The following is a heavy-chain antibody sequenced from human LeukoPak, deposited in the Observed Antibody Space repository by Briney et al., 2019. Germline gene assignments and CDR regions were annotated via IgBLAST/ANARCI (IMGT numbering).Heavy chain of an antibody. CDR2: INPQSGAT. CDR1: GYSFTGFY. J-gene: IGHJ4*02. CDR3: ARGGDDSGLYFAY. V-gene: IGHV1-2*02. D-gene: IGHD1-26*01. Sequence: ASVKASCKASGYSFTGFYIHWVRPAPGQGLEWMAWINPQSGATNYAQKFTGRITTTRDMSFTTAYMEVTTLRSDDTAVYYCARGGDDSGLYFAYWGQGTLVTVSS.